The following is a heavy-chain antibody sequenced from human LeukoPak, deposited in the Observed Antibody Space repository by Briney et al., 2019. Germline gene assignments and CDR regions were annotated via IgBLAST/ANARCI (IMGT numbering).Heavy chain of an antibody. D-gene: IGHD4-11*01. CDR2: IYPSGST. Sequence: SETLSLTCTVSGGSISSYYWSWIWQPPGKGLDWIGYIYPSGSTNYNPSLKSRLTISVDTSKNQFSLKLSSVTAADTAVYYCARLDSNYVGFDYWGQGTLVTVSS. J-gene: IGHJ4*02. V-gene: IGHV4-4*09. CDR1: GGSISSYY. CDR3: ARLDSNYVGFDY.